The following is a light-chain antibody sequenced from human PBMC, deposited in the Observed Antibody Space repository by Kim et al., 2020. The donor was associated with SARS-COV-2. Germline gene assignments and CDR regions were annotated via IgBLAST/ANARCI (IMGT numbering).Light chain of an antibody. CDR2: DAS. V-gene: IGKV3-11*01. CDR1: QSVSRY. J-gene: IGKJ4*01. CDR3: QQHWPLT. Sequence: TLSLSPGERATLSCRASQSVSRYVAWYQQKAGQAPRLLIYDASKRATGIPARFSGSGSGTDFTLTISNLEPEDFAVYYCQQHWPLTFGGGTKLEIK.